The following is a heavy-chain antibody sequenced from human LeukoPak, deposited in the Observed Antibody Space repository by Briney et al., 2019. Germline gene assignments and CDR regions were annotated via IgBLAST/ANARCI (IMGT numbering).Heavy chain of an antibody. CDR2: ISSSSSTI. CDR3: ASHGYSNPFDY. V-gene: IGHV3-48*04. D-gene: IGHD4-11*01. Sequence: GGSLRLSCAASGFTFSSYSMNWVRQAPGKGLEWVSYISSSSSTIYYADSVKGRFTISRDNAKNSLYLQMNSLRAEDTAVYYCASHGYSNPFDYWGQGTLVTVSS. J-gene: IGHJ4*02. CDR1: GFTFSSYS.